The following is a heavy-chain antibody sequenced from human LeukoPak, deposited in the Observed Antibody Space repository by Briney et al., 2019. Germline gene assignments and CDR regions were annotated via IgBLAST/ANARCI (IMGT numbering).Heavy chain of an antibody. CDR2: IIPIFGTA. CDR3: ARIVRYNPRTNWFDP. V-gene: IGHV1-69*13. D-gene: IGHD1-1*01. J-gene: IGHJ5*02. Sequence: ASVKLSCNASGGTFSSYAISWVRQPPGQGLEWMGGIIPIFGTANYAQKFQGRVTITADESTSTAYMELSSLRSEDTAVYYCARIVRYNPRTNWFDPWGQGTLDTVSS. CDR1: GGTFSSYA.